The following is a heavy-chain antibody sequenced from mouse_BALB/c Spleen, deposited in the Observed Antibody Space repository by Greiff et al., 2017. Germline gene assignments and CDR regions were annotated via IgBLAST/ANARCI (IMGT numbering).Heavy chain of an antibody. CDR2: IRNKANGYTT. J-gene: IGHJ4*01. CDR3: ARVGNSYAMDY. CDR1: GFTFTDYY. D-gene: IGHD2-1*01. V-gene: IGHV7-3*02. Sequence: DVMLVESGGGLVQPGGSLRLSCATSGFTFTDYYMSWVRQPPGKALEWLGFIRNKANGYTTEYSASVKGRFTISRDNSQSILYLQMNTLRAEDSATYYCARVGNSYAMDYWGQGTSVTVSS.